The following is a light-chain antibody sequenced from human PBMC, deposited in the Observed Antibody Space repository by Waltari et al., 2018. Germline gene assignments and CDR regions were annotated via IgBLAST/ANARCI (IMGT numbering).Light chain of an antibody. CDR1: SSDIGIYNY. CDR3: TSFSSDSTPLV. J-gene: IGLJ1*01. CDR2: EVS. V-gene: IGLV2-14*01. Sequence: QSALTQPASVSGSLGQSITMSCTGTSSDIGIYNYVSCYQQHPGKAPKLLIYEVSNRPPGVSKRFSGSKSGNTASLTISGLQSEDEADYYCTSFSSDSTPLVFGTGTRVTV.